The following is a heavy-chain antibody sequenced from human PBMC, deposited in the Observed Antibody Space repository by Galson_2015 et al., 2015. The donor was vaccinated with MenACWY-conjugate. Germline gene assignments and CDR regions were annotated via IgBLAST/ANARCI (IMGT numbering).Heavy chain of an antibody. J-gene: IGHJ5*02. D-gene: IGHD1-26*01. CDR1: GDSLSSDNYY. CDR3: ARRTPELNWFDP. Sequence: ETLSLTCTVSGDSLSSDNYYWTWVRQPPGRGLEWIASINYSGRTFYNPFLMSRVSISVDMSKSQYSLKLTSVTAADTAVYFCARRTPELNWFDPWGQGTLVTVSS. V-gene: IGHV4-39*01. CDR2: INYSGRT.